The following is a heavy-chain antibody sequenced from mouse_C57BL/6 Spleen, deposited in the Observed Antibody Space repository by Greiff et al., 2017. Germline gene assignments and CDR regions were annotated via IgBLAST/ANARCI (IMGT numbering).Heavy chain of an antibody. V-gene: IGHV1-69*01. CDR2: IDPSDSYT. CDR1: GYTFTSYW. Sequence: QVQLQQPGAELVMPGASVKLSCKASGYTFTSYWMHWVKQRPGQGLEWIGEIDPSDSYTNYNQQFKGKSTLPVDKSSSTAYMQLSSLTSEDAAVDYCARPYYYGSSDYAMDYWGQGTSVTVSS. CDR3: ARPYYYGSSDYAMDY. D-gene: IGHD1-1*01. J-gene: IGHJ4*01.